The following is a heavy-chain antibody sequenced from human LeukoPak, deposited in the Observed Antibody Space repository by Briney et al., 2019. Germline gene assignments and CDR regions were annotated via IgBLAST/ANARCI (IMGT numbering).Heavy chain of an antibody. D-gene: IGHD2-2*01. CDR3: ARVRRYCSSTSCYESFDY. CDR1: GFTFSDYY. V-gene: IGHV3-11*01. Sequence: PGGSLRLSCAASGFTFSDYYMSWIRQAPGKGLEWFSYISSSGSTIYYADSVKGRFTISRDNAKNSLYLQMNSLRAEDTAVYYCARVRRYCSSTSCYESFDYWGQGTLVTVSS. CDR2: ISSSGSTI. J-gene: IGHJ4*02.